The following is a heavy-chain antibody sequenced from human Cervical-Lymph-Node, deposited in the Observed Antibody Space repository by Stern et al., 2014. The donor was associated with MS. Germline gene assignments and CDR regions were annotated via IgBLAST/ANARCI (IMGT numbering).Heavy chain of an antibody. CDR3: ASANCSSTSCPNWFDP. CDR2: IYYSGST. Sequence: QLQLQESGPGLVKPSQTLSLTCTVSGGSISSGDYYWSWIRQPPGKGMEWIGYIYYSGSTYYNPSLKSRVTISVDTSKNQFSLKPSSVTAADTAVYYCASANCSSTSCPNWFDPWGQGTLVTVSS. V-gene: IGHV4-30-4*01. CDR1: GGSISSGDYY. D-gene: IGHD2-2*01. J-gene: IGHJ5*02.